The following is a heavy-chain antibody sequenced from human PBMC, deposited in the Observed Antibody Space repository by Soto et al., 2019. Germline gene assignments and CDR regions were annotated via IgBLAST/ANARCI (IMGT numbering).Heavy chain of an antibody. V-gene: IGHV3-53*01. CDR2: IYSGGST. Sequence: GGSLRLSCAASGFTVSSNYMSWVRQAPGKGLEWVSVIYSGGSTYYADSVKGRFTISRDNSKNTLYLQMNSLRAEDTAVYYCARASNTSGGFQESYYYGMDVWGQGTTVTVSS. J-gene: IGHJ6*02. D-gene: IGHD3-16*01. CDR1: GFTVSSNY. CDR3: ARASNTSGGFQESYYYGMDV.